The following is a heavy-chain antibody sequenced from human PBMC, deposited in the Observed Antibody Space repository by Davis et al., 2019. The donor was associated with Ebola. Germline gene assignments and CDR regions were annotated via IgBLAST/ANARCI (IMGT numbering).Heavy chain of an antibody. CDR3: AGYSSSSSDLYYYYGMDV. V-gene: IGHV4-34*01. CDR2: TNHSGST. D-gene: IGHD6-6*01. CDR1: GGSFSGYY. J-gene: IGHJ6*02. Sequence: SETLSLTCAVYGGSFSGYYWSWIRQPPGKGLEWIGETNHSGSTNYNPSLKSRVTISEDTSKNQFSLKLSSVTAADTAVYYCAGYSSSSSDLYYYYGMDVWGQGTTVTVSS.